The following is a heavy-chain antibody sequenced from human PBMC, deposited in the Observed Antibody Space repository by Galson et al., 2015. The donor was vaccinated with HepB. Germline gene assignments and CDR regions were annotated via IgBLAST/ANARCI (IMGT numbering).Heavy chain of an antibody. D-gene: IGHD5-18*01. J-gene: IGHJ6*03. CDR1: GFTFTNYG. Sequence: SLRLSCAASGFTFTNYGIHWVRQAPGKGLEWVAVIWYDGNSKQYADSVKGRFTISRDNSRDTVYLQMNTLRVEDTAVYYCVRDAKMDTGIDHMDVWGKGTTVTVSS. V-gene: IGHV3-33*01. CDR3: VRDAKMDTGIDHMDV. CDR2: IWYDGNSK.